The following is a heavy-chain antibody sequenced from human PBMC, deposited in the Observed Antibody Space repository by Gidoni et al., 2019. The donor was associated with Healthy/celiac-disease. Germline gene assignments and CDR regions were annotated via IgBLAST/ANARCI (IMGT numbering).Heavy chain of an antibody. Sequence: EVQLVESGGGLVQPGGSLRLSCAASGFTFSSYWMSWVRQAPGKGLEWVANIKQDGSEKYYVDSVKGRFTISRDNAKNSLYLQMNSLRAEDTAVYYCARSAMERPYYYYGMDVWGQGTTVTVSS. CDR2: IKQDGSEK. CDR3: ARSAMERPYYYYGMDV. V-gene: IGHV3-7*01. CDR1: GFTFSSYW. J-gene: IGHJ6*02. D-gene: IGHD1-1*01.